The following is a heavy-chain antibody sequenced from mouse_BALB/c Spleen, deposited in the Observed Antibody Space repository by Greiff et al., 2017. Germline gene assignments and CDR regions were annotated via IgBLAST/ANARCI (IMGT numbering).Heavy chain of an antibody. Sequence: EVKLMESGGGLVKPGGSLKLSCAASGFTFSSYAMSWVRQTPEKRLEWVASISSGGSTYYPDSVKGRFTISRDNARNILYLQMSSLRSEDTAMYYCARVDDGYYVRAMDYWGQGTSVTVSS. D-gene: IGHD2-3*01. V-gene: IGHV5-6-5*01. CDR2: ISSGGST. CDR3: ARVDDGYYVRAMDY. CDR1: GFTFSSYA. J-gene: IGHJ4*01.